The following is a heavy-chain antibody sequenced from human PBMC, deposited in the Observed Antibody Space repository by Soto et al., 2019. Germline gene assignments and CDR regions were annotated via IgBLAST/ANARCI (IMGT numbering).Heavy chain of an antibody. D-gene: IGHD3-16*01. CDR1: GFTFSNYW. Sequence: EVQLLESGGGLVQPGGSLRLSCAASGFTFSNYWMSWVRQAPGKGLEWVADIKQDGSEKYYADSVKGRFTISRDNTKNSLYLQMISLRAEDTGVYYCARMIPFRGFDYWGQVTLVTVSS. CDR3: ARMIPFRGFDY. CDR2: IKQDGSEK. J-gene: IGHJ4*02. V-gene: IGHV3-7*01.